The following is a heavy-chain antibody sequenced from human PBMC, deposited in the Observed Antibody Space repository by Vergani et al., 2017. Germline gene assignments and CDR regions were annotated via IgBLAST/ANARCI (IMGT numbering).Heavy chain of an antibody. J-gene: IGHJ3*01. CDR1: GGSFSTGGQS. D-gene: IGHD2-21*01. Sequence: QVQLQESGPGLVKPSQTLSLTCTVSGGSFSTGGQSWTWLRQSAGQGLEWIWRVYTSRATNYNPSLRGRAIMLVDASKKQFSLKLTSVTAADTAVYYCARGGGEYDKDALDVWGQGTKVTVTS. CDR2: VYTSRAT. CDR3: ARGGGEYDKDALDV. V-gene: IGHV4-61*02.